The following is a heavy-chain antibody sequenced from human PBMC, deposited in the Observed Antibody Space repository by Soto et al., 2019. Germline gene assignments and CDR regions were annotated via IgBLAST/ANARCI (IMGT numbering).Heavy chain of an antibody. D-gene: IGHD6-19*01. Sequence: PGGSLRLSCAASGFSFSRHGMHWVRQAPGKGLEWVAVISYDGSNQDYADSVKGRSSISRDNSKNTVYLQMNSLRVEDSAVYYCARDRSSTYYYYGMDLWGQGTTVTVS. J-gene: IGHJ6*02. CDR1: GFSFSRHG. CDR2: ISYDGSNQ. CDR3: ARDRSSTYYYYGMDL. V-gene: IGHV3-30-3*01.